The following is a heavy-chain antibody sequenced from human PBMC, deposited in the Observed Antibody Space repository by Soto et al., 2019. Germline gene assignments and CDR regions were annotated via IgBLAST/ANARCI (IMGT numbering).Heavy chain of an antibody. J-gene: IGHJ4*02. CDR3: ARGLSGYYRFDY. D-gene: IGHD5-12*01. Sequence: VQLVESGGGLVQFGGSLRLSCAASGFTFSSYWMHWDRQVPGKGLVWVSRIQGDGTTTDYADSVKGRFTISRNNVKNTLYLQMNSLRAEDTAVYYCARGLSGYYRFDYWGRGTLVTVSS. CDR2: IQGDGTTT. V-gene: IGHV3-74*01. CDR1: GFTFSSYW.